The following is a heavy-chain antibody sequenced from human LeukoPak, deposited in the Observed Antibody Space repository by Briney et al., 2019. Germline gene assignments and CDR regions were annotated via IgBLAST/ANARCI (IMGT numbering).Heavy chain of an antibody. D-gene: IGHD2-2*01. Sequence: PSETLSLTCAVYGGSFSGYYWSWIRQPPGKGLEWIGEINHSGSTNYNPSLKNRVTISVDTSKNQFSLKLSSVTAADTAVYYCARVVQGFDDFEIWGQGTMVTVSP. V-gene: IGHV4-34*01. CDR1: GGSFSGYY. CDR2: INHSGST. CDR3: ARVVQGFDDFEI. J-gene: IGHJ3*02.